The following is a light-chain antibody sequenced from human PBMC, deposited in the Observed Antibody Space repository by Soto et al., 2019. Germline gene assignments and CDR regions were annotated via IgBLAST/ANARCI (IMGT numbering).Light chain of an antibody. V-gene: IGKV3-11*01. CDR1: QSVSSY. Sequence: EIVLTQSPATLSLSPGERATLSCRASQSVSSYLAWYQHKPCQPPSLLIYGASNRATGIPARFSGSGSGTDFTLTISSLEPEDFAVYYCQQRGSWRTFGQGTKLEIK. CDR3: QQRGSWRT. J-gene: IGKJ2*01. CDR2: GAS.